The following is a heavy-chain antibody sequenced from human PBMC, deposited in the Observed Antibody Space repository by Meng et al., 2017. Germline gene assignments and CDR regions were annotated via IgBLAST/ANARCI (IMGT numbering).Heavy chain of an antibody. V-gene: IGHV1-69*01. D-gene: IGHD3-9*01. CDR3: SREYRNILTGYRYFDY. J-gene: IGHJ4*02. CDR2: IIPIFGTA. CDR1: VCSVSSYA. Sequence: QVLWLQSGAGVNMAGTSGKVSLKASVCSVSSYAISWVRQAREQGVKWMGGIIPIFGTANYTQKFQGRVTITAYDSTSTAYMELGSLRSEDTAVYVCSREYRNILTGYRYFDYWGQGTLVTVSS.